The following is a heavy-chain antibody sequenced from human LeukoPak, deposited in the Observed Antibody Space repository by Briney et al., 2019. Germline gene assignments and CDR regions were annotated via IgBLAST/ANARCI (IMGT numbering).Heavy chain of an antibody. CDR2: ISGSGGST. CDR3: AKGPGYYDSSGYYRYFDY. J-gene: IGHJ4*02. V-gene: IGHV3-23*01. D-gene: IGHD3-22*01. Sequence: PGGSLRLSCAASGFTFSSYAMSWVRQAPGKGLEWVSAISGSGGSTYYADSVKGRFTISRDNSKNTVYLQMNSLRAEDTAVYYCAKGPGYYDSSGYYRYFDYWGQGTLVTVSS. CDR1: GFTFSSYA.